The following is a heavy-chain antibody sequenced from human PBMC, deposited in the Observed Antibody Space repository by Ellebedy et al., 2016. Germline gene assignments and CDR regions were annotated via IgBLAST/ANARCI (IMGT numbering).Heavy chain of an antibody. CDR2: IKEDGSEK. Sequence: GGSLRLXXAASGFSFNYYWMSWVRQAPGKGLEWVANIKEDGSEKYYVDSVKGRFTISRDNAKNSLYLQMSNLGAEDTAPYFCARAGGSATFDIWGQGTMVTVSS. V-gene: IGHV3-7*01. J-gene: IGHJ3*02. D-gene: IGHD1-26*01. CDR3: ARAGGSATFDI. CDR1: GFSFNYYW.